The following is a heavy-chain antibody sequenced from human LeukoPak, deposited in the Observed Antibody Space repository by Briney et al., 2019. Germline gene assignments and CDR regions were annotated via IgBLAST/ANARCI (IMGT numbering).Heavy chain of an antibody. CDR2: FHHSGST. V-gene: IGHV4-59*12. CDR3: ARDIGIGEFGVDY. CDR1: GGSISSYY. D-gene: IGHD3-10*01. Sequence: SETLSLTCTVSGGSISSYYWTWIRQSPGKGLEWIGFFHHSGSTNYNPSLKSRVTISVDTSKNQFSLKLSSVTAADTAVYYCARDIGIGEFGVDYWGQGTLVTVSS. J-gene: IGHJ4*02.